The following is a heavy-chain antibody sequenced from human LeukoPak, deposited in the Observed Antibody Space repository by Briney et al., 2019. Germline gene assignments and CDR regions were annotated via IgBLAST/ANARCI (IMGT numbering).Heavy chain of an antibody. V-gene: IGHV3-23*01. CDR2: ISGSGGST. D-gene: IGHD2/OR15-2a*01. Sequence: GGSLRLSCAASGFTFSSYAMSWVRQAPGKGLEWVSAISGSGGSTYYADSVKGRFTISRDNSKNTLYLQMNSLRAEDTTVYYCAKDTLRTVREYYFDYWGQGTLVTVSS. CDR1: GFTFSSYA. CDR3: AKDTLRTVREYYFDY. J-gene: IGHJ4*02.